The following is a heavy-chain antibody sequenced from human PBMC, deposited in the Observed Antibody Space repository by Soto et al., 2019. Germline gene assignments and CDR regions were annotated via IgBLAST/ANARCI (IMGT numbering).Heavy chain of an antibody. D-gene: IGHD6-19*01. J-gene: IGHJ4*02. Sequence: QVRLVESGAGVVQPGRSLRLSCAASGFNFGVFGMHWVRQAPGKGLEWLSVLSYEGSEEYYADSVRGRFTISRDNSKNTLFLQMDSLRVDDTGVYYCALTRRSSLLEVAGPGFEYWGQGTLVTVS. CDR1: GFNFGVFG. CDR3: ALTRRSSLLEVAGPGFEY. CDR2: LSYEGSEE. V-gene: IGHV3-30*03.